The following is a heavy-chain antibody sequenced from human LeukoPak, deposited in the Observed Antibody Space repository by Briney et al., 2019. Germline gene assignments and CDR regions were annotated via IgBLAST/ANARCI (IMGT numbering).Heavy chain of an antibody. CDR3: ARGIPGLSIDY. CDR2: INHSGRT. D-gene: IGHD2/OR15-2a*01. Sequence: SETLSLTCAVYGGSFSGYYWSWIRQPPGKGLEWVGEINHSGRTNDNPSLMSRVTILVDKSKKQFSLKRRYVHAAGTAVYYCARGIPGLSIDYWGQGTLVTVSS. J-gene: IGHJ4*02. CDR1: GGSFSGYY. V-gene: IGHV4-34*01.